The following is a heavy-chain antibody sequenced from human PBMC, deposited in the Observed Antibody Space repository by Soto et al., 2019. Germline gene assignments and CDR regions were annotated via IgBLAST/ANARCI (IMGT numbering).Heavy chain of an antibody. J-gene: IGHJ4*02. CDR1: GFTFSSYA. CDR3: ANAPTGYSRGGVNAF. CDR2: ISGSGGST. Sequence: GGSLRLSCAASGFTFSSYAMSWVRQAPGKGLEWVSAISGSGGSTYYADSVKGRFTISRDNSKNTLYLQMNSLRAEDTAVYYCANAPTGYSRGGVNAFWGQGTFVTGSS. V-gene: IGHV3-23*01. D-gene: IGHD6-19*01.